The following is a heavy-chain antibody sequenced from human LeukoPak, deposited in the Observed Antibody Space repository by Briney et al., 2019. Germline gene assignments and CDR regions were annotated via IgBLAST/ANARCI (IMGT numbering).Heavy chain of an antibody. J-gene: IGHJ6*03. CDR1: GGSISSGGYY. V-gene: IGHV4-31*03. CDR2: IYYSGST. CDR3: ARGDIVVVPAAIVDYYYYYYMDV. Sequence: PSETLSLTCTVSGGSISSGGYYWSWIRQHPGKGLEWIGYIYYSGSTYYNPSLKSRVTISVDTSKNQFSLKLSSVTAADTAVYYCARGDIVVVPAAIVDYYYYYYMDVWGKGTTVTVSS. D-gene: IGHD2-2*02.